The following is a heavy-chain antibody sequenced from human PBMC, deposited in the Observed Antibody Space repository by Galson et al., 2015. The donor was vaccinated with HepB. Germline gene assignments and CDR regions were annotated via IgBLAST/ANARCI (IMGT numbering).Heavy chain of an antibody. CDR1: GYTFTSYY. CDR2: INPSGGST. V-gene: IGHV1-46*01. CDR3: GGIGYCSSTSCSLPDY. D-gene: IGHD2-2*01. Sequence: SVKASCKASGYTFTSYYMHWVRQAPGQGLEWMGIINPSGGSTSYAQKFQGRVTMTRDTSTSTVYMELSSLRSEDTAVYYCGGIGYCSSTSCSLPDYWGQGTLVTVSS. J-gene: IGHJ4*02.